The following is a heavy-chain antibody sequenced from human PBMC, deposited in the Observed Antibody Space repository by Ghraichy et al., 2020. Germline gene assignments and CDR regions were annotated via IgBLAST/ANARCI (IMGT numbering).Heavy chain of an antibody. CDR2: IYHTGST. D-gene: IGHD3-10*01. Sequence: SETLSLTCTVSGGSISNSNWWSWVRQPPGKVLEWIGDIYHTGSTDFNPSLNSRVTISVDKSKNYFSLKVTSVTAADTAVYYCARAIRYYGSGTYLLHGMDVWGQGTPVTVSS. V-gene: IGHV4-4*02. CDR1: GGSISNSNW. CDR3: ARAIRYYGSGTYLLHGMDV. J-gene: IGHJ6*02.